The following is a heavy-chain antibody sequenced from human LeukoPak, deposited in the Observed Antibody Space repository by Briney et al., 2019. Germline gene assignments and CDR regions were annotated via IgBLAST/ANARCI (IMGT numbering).Heavy chain of an antibody. V-gene: IGHV3-30*02. D-gene: IGHD3-9*01. CDR2: IRYDGSNK. Sequence: PGGSLRLSCAASGFTFSSNWMHWVRQAPGKGLEWVAFIRYDGSNKYYADSVKGRFTISRDNSKNTLYLQMNSLRAEDTAVYYCAKEYYDILTGYYPKNYYYYMDVWGKGTTVTISS. CDR3: AKEYYDILTGYYPKNYYYYMDV. CDR1: GFTFSSNW. J-gene: IGHJ6*03.